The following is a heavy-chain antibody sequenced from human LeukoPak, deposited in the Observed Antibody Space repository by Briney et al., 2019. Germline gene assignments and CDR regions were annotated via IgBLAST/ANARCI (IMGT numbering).Heavy chain of an antibody. CDR1: GDFVRSYW. J-gene: IGHJ4*02. V-gene: IGHV4-4*07. CDR3: ARQGYTASYYFLDF. Sequence: SETLSLTCDVSGDFVRSYWWGWVRQPAGKGLEWIGRIYATGSTKFNPSLKSRLTMSMDTSTNRISLNLTSVTAADTAIYFCARQGYTASYYFLDFWSQGMLVTVSS. CDR2: IYATGST. D-gene: IGHD1-26*01.